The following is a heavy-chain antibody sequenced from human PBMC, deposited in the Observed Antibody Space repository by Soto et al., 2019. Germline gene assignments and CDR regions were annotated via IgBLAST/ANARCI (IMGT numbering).Heavy chain of an antibody. CDR1: GGAIFSYY. D-gene: IGHD3-22*01. CDR2: IYYSGST. Sequence: SETLSLTCTVSGGAIFSYYCIFIRHPPCKGLEWIGYIYYSGSTNYNPSLKSRVTISVDTSKNQFSLKLSSVTAADTAVYYCARGRGSSGYYRGGAFDIWGQGTMVTVSS. J-gene: IGHJ3*02. CDR3: ARGRGSSGYYRGGAFDI. V-gene: IGHV4-59*01.